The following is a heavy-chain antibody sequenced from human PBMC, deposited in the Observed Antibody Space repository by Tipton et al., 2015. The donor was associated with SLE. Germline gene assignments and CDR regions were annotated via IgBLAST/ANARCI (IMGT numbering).Heavy chain of an antibody. J-gene: IGHJ4*02. V-gene: IGHV3-21*01. D-gene: IGHD3-22*01. CDR1: GFTFSSYS. CDR2: ISSSSSYI. Sequence: SLRLSCAASGFTFSSYSMNWVRQAPGKGLEWVSSISSSSSYIYYADSVKGRFTISRDNAKNSLYLQMNSLSAEDTAVYYCARPGVVRGYFDYWGQGTLVSVSS. CDR3: ARPGVVRGYFDY.